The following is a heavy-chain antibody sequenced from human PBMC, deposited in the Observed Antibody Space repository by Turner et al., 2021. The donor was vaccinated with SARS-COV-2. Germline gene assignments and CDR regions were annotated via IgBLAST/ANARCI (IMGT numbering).Heavy chain of an antibody. CDR1: GYTFTSYG. D-gene: IGHD2-15*01. CDR3: AGGDIVVVVASTPGDYFDD. Sequence: QVQRVQTGAEVKKPGASVKVSCKASGYTFTSYGISWVRPAPGQGLEWMGWISAYNGNTNYAQKLQGRVTMTTETSTSTAYMELRSLRSDDTAVYYCAGGDIVVVVASTPGDYFDDWGQGTLVTVSS. J-gene: IGHJ4*02. CDR2: ISAYNGNT. V-gene: IGHV1-18*01.